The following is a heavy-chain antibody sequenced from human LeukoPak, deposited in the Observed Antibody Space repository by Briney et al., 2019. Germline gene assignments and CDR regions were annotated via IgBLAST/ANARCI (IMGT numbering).Heavy chain of an antibody. D-gene: IGHD3-22*01. CDR3: EGTYYYDSSDDY. Sequence: GASVKVSCKASGYTFTGYYMHWVRQAPGQGLEWMGWINPNSGGTNYAQKFQGRVTMTRDTSISTAYMELSRLRSDDTAVYYCEGTYYYDSSDDYWGQGTLVTVSS. CDR1: GYTFTGYY. V-gene: IGHV1-2*02. CDR2: INPNSGGT. J-gene: IGHJ4*02.